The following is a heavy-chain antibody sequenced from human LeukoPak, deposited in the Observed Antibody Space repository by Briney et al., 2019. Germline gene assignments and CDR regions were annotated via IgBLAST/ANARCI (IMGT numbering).Heavy chain of an antibody. J-gene: IGHJ4*02. Sequence: GGSLRLSCAASGNYWIHWVRQAPGKGLVWVSHINSDGSWTGYADSVKGRFTISKDNAKNTVYLQMNSLRAEDTAVYYCARAGYSSSWSFDYWGQGTLVTVSS. V-gene: IGHV3-74*01. CDR3: ARAGYSSSWSFDY. D-gene: IGHD6-13*01. CDR1: GNYW. CDR2: INSDGSWT.